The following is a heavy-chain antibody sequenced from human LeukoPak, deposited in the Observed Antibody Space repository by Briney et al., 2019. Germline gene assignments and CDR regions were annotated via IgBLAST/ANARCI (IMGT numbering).Heavy chain of an antibody. CDR3: ARPKAGYSSTDAFDI. CDR2: TYYSGST. CDR1: GYSISSGYY. Sequence: SETLSLTCTVSGYSISSGYYWGWIRQPPGKGLEWIGYTYYSGSTNYNPSLKSRVTISVDTSKNQFSLKLFSVTAADTAVYYCARPKAGYSSTDAFDIWGQGTEVTVSS. J-gene: IGHJ3*02. D-gene: IGHD6-19*01. V-gene: IGHV4-61*05.